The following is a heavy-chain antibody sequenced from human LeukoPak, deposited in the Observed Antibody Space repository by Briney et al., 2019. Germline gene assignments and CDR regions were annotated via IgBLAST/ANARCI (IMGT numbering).Heavy chain of an antibody. J-gene: IGHJ4*02. CDR3: ARHSAEQAVAGTKFDY. D-gene: IGHD6-19*01. CDR1: GGSISSYY. CDR2: IYTSGST. V-gene: IGHV4-4*07. Sequence: PSETLSLTCTVSGGSISSYYWSWIRQPAGKGLEWIGRIYTSGSTNYNPSLKSRVTISVDTSKNQFSLKLSSVTAADTAVYYCARHSAEQAVAGTKFDYWGQGTLVTVSS.